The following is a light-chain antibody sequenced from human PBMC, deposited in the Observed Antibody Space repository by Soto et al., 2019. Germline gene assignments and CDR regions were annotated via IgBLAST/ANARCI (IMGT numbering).Light chain of an antibody. V-gene: IGKV3-15*01. CDR2: GAS. J-gene: IGKJ1*01. CDR3: QQYNNGPQT. CDR1: QSVSSK. Sequence: EIVMTQSPATLSVSPGERATLSCRASQSVSSKLAWYRHKPGQAPRLLIYGASTRATGIPARFSGSGSGTEFPLTISRLQSEDFAVYYCQQYNNGPQTFGQGTKVDIK.